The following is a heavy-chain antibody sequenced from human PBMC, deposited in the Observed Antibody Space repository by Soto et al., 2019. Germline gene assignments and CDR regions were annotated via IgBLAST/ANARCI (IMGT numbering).Heavy chain of an antibody. CDR2: IIPVLGIA. J-gene: IGHJ4*03. V-gene: IGHV1-69*02. Sequence: SSVKVSCKASGGTFSSYTISWVRHAPGQGLEWMGRIIPVLGIANYAQKFQGRVTITADKSTSTAYMELSSLRSEDTAVYYCARDESSGYNFAHDYWGQGTTVTVSS. CDR1: GGTFSSYT. D-gene: IGHD3-22*01. CDR3: ARDESSGYNFAHDY.